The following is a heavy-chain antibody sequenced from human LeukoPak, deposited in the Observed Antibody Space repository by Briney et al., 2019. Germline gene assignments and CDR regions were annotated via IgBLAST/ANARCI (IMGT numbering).Heavy chain of an antibody. CDR2: INSDGRST. CDR3: ARDPDRSGWSTFEY. J-gene: IGHJ4*02. D-gene: IGHD6-19*01. V-gene: IGHV3-74*01. CDR1: GFTLFSYW. Sequence: PGGSLRLSCAASGFTLFSYWMHWVRQAPGKGLVWVSRINSDGRSTSYADSVRGRFTISRDNAKNTLYLRMNSLRAEDTAVYYCARDPDRSGWSTFEYWGQGTLVTVSS.